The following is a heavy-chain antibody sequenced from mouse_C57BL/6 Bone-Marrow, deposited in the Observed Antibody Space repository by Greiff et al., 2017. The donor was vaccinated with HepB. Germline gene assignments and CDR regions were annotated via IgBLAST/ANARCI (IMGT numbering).Heavy chain of an antibody. J-gene: IGHJ4*01. Sequence: EVQGVESGGGLVQPKGSLKLSCAASGFTFNTYAMHWVRQAPGKGLEWVARIRSKSSNYATYYADSVKDRFTISRDDSQSMLYLQMNNLKTEDTAMYYCVRERYYYDSSYVGAMDYWGQGTSVTVSS. CDR1: GFTFNTYA. CDR2: IRSKSSNYAT. D-gene: IGHD1-1*01. CDR3: VRERYYYDSSYVGAMDY. V-gene: IGHV10-3*01.